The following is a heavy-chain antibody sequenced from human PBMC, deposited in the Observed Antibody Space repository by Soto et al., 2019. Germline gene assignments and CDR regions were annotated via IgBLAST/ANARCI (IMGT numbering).Heavy chain of an antibody. CDR1: GGSISSYY. J-gene: IGHJ4*02. Sequence: LSLTCTVSGGSISSYYWSWIRQPPGKGLEWIGYIYYSGSTNYNPSLKSRVTISVDTSKNQFSLKLSSVTAADTAVYYCARETDYALDYWGQGTLVTVSS. CDR2: IYYSGST. CDR3: ARETDYALDY. D-gene: IGHD4-17*01. V-gene: IGHV4-59*01.